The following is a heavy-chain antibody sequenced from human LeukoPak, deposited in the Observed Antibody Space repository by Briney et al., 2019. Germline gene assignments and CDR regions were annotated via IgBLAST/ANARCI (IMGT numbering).Heavy chain of an antibody. CDR1: GFTFDDYA. D-gene: IGHD3-22*01. Sequence: GGSLRLSCAASGFTFDDYAIYWVRQAPGKGLEWVSGITWNSGSIGYADSVKGRFTISRDNAKNSLYLQMNSLRAEDTALYYCTKGPPFYYDRSGYSTYYFDYWGQGTLVTVSS. V-gene: IGHV3-9*01. CDR2: ITWNSGSI. J-gene: IGHJ4*02. CDR3: TKGPPFYYDRSGYSTYYFDY.